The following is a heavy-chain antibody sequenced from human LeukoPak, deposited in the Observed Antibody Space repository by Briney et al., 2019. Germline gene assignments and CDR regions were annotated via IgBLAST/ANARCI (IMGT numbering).Heavy chain of an antibody. Sequence: PGGSLRLSCAASGFTFSSYAMSWVRQAPGKGLEWVANIKTDGSERNYVDSVKGRFTISRDNAKNSLYLQMNSLRAEDTAVYYCARDLGYCTGGTCYSVLDYWGQGALVTVSS. CDR3: ARDLGYCTGGTCYSVLDY. D-gene: IGHD2-15*01. J-gene: IGHJ4*02. CDR1: GFTFSSYA. CDR2: IKTDGSER. V-gene: IGHV3-7*01.